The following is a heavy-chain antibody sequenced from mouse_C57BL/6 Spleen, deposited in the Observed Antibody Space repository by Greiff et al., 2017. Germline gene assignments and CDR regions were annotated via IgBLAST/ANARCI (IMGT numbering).Heavy chain of an antibody. CDR3: AKGPDSNKYYFDY. CDR2: IWRGGST. D-gene: IGHD2-5*01. Sequence: QVQLQQSRPGLVQPSQSLSITCTVSGFSLTSYGVHWVRQSPGKGLEWLGVIWRGGSTDYNAAFMSRLSITKDNSKSQVFFKMTSLQADDTAIYYCAKGPDSNKYYFDYWGQGTTLTVSS. CDR1: GFSLTSYG. V-gene: IGHV2-5*01. J-gene: IGHJ2*01.